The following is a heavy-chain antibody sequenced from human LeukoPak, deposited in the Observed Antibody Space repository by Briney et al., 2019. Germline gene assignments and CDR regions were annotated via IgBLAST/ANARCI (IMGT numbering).Heavy chain of an antibody. J-gene: IGHJ4*02. CDR1: GYTFTTYV. Sequence: ASVKVSCKASGYTFTTYVMHWVSQAPGQRLEWMGWINAGNGNTKYSQKFQDTVTITRDTSASTAFMELSSLRSEGTAVYYCARTLSSGWTHFDYWGQGTLVTVSS. CDR3: ARTLSSGWTHFDY. D-gene: IGHD6-19*01. CDR2: INAGNGNT. V-gene: IGHV1-3*01.